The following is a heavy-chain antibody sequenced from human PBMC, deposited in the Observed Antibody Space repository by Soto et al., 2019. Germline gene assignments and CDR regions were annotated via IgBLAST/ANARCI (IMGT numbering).Heavy chain of an antibody. V-gene: IGHV4-31*03. Sequence: QVQLQESGPGLVKPSQTLSLTCTVSGGSISSGGYYWSWIRQHPGKGLEWIGYIYYSGSTYYNPSLKSRVTISVDTSKNQFSLKLSSVIAADTAVYYCARRIVVVVAANVDAFDIWGQGTMVTVSS. CDR1: GGSISSGGYY. CDR3: ARRIVVVVAANVDAFDI. D-gene: IGHD2-15*01. J-gene: IGHJ3*02. CDR2: IYYSGST.